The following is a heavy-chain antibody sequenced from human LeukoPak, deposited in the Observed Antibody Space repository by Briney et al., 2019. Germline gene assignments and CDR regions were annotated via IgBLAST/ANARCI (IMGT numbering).Heavy chain of an antibody. Sequence: GGSLRLSCAASGFTFSAYSISRVRQAPGKGLEWVSAISGSGVGTYYADSVKGRFTISRDNSKNTLFLQMNSLRAEDTAIYYCAHNTSAWSLDSWGQGTLVTVSS. D-gene: IGHD6-19*01. J-gene: IGHJ4*02. CDR1: GFTFSAYS. V-gene: IGHV3-23*01. CDR2: ISGSGVGT. CDR3: AHNTSAWSLDS.